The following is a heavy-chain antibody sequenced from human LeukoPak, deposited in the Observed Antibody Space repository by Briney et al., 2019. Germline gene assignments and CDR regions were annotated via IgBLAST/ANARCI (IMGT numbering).Heavy chain of an antibody. Sequence: PSETLSLTCAVYGASFSTNYWIWIRQPPGKGREWIGEINHIGAITYKPSLKSRLTISADTSKNHFSLKLSSVTAADTAVYYCARYCGSENYCISYWGQGTLVTVSS. CDR1: GASFSTNY. CDR3: ARYCGSENYCISY. D-gene: IGHD3-10*01. CDR2: INHIGAI. J-gene: IGHJ4*02. V-gene: IGHV4-34*01.